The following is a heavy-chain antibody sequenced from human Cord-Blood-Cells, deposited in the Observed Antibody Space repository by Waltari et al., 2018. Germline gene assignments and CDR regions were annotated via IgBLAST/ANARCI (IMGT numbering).Heavy chain of an antibody. CDR2: IYHSGST. V-gene: IGHV4-38-2*02. Sequence: QVQLQESGPGLVKPSETLSLTCTVSGYSISSGYYWGWIRQPPGKGMEWIGGIYHSGSTDYNPSLKSRVTVSVDTSKNPFSLKLGSVTAADTAVYYCARDARMVRGVITPIDYWGQGTLVTVSS. CDR1: GYSISSGYY. CDR3: ARDARMVRGVITPIDY. J-gene: IGHJ4*02. D-gene: IGHD3-10*01.